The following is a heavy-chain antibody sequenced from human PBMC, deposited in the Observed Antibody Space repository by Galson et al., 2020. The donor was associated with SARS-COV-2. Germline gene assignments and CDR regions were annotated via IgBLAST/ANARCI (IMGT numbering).Heavy chain of an antibody. CDR2: IYYSGST. CDR1: GGSINSYY. D-gene: IGHD1-26*01. Sequence: SETLSLTCTVSGGSINSYYWSWIRQPPGKGLEWIGYIYYSGSTKYNPSLKSRVTISVDTSKNQFSLKLSSVTAADTAVYYCARGLAGELRGALDNWFDPWGQGTLVTVSS. J-gene: IGHJ5*02. V-gene: IGHV4-59*13. CDR3: ARGLAGELRGALDNWFDP.